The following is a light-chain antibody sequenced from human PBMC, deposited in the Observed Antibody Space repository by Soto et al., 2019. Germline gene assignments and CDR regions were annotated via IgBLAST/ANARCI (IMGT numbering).Light chain of an antibody. CDR2: DVS. J-gene: IGLJ2*01. V-gene: IGLV2-14*01. CDR1: GSDVGGYNY. CDR3: STYTSASTPLV. Sequence: QSALTQPASVSGSPGQSITISCTGTGSDVGGYNYVSWYQQHPGKDPKVMIYDVSNRPSGVSNRLSGSKSGNTASLTISGRQALHEAEYYCSTYTSASTPLVFGGGTKLTVL.